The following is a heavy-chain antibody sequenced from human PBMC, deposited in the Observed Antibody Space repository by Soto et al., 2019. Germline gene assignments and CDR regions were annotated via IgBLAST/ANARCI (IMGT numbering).Heavy chain of an antibody. CDR1: GYTFTSYD. D-gene: IGHD3-3*01. CDR3: ARGRSDFWSVDYYGMDV. J-gene: IGHJ6*02. CDR2: MNPNSGNT. V-gene: IGHV1-8*01. Sequence: ASVKVSCKASGYTFTSYDISWVRQATGQGLEWMGWMNPNSGNTGYAQKFQGRVTMTRNTSISTAYMELSSLRSEDTAVYYCARGRSDFWSVDYYGMDVWGQGTTVTVSS.